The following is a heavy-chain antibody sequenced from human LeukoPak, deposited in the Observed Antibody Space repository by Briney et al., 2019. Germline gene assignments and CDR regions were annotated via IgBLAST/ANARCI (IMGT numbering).Heavy chain of an antibody. J-gene: IGHJ4*02. CDR2: INHSGST. Sequence: PSENLSLTCAVYGGSFSGYYWSWIRQPPGKGLEWIGEINHSGSTNYNPSLKSRVAISVDTSKNQFSLKLSSVTAADTAVYYCARGRGSSWYFPFDYWGQGTLVTVSS. CDR1: GGSFSGYY. D-gene: IGHD6-13*01. V-gene: IGHV4-34*01. CDR3: ARGRGSSWYFPFDY.